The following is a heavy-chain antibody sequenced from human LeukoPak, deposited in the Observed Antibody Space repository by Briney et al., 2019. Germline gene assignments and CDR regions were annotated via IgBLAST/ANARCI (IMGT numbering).Heavy chain of an antibody. CDR2: ISGSGGST. D-gene: IGHD3-10*01. CDR1: GFTFSSYA. Sequence: GGSLRLSCAASGFTFSSYAMSWARQAPGKGPEWVSAISGSGGSTYYADSVKGRFTISRDNSKNTLYLQMNSLRAEDTAVYYCAKGSYGSGSYPRNNWFDPWGQGTLVTVSS. J-gene: IGHJ5*02. V-gene: IGHV3-23*01. CDR3: AKGSYGSGSYPRNNWFDP.